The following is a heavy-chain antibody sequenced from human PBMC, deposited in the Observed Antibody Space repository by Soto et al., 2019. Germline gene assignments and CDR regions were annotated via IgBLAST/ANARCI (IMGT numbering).Heavy chain of an antibody. D-gene: IGHD6-19*01. J-gene: IGHJ6*02. CDR1: GGTFSSYA. CDR3: ARDPSIAVAGTESLYYYYGMDV. Sequence: SVKVSCKASGGTFSSYAISWVRQAPGQGLEWMGGIIPIFGTANYAQKFQGRVTITADESTSTAYMELSSLRSEDTAVYYCARDPSIAVAGTESLYYYYGMDVWGQ. CDR2: IIPIFGTA. V-gene: IGHV1-69*13.